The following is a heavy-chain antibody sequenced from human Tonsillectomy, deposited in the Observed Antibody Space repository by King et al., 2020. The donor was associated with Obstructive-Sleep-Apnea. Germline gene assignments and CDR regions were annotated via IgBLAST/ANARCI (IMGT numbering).Heavy chain of an antibody. V-gene: IGHV1-18*01. CDR1: GYTFTSYG. Sequence: QLVQSGAEVKKPGASVKVSCKASGYTFTSYGISWGRQAPGQGLEGMGWISAYNSNTDDAQKFQGRVPMTTDPSTSTAYMELRSLRSDDTSVYYCARFEYQLSEHYFDYWGQGTLVTVSS. CDR3: ARFEYQLSEHYFDY. D-gene: IGHD2-2*01. CDR2: ISAYNSNT. J-gene: IGHJ4*02.